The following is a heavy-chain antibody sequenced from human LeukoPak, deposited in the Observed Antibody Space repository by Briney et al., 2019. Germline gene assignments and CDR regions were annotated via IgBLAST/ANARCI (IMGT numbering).Heavy chain of an antibody. V-gene: IGHV4-59*01. Sequence: PSETLSLTCTVSGGSINSYSWSWIRQPPGKGLERIGYIFYSGSTNYNPSLKSRVTISEDTSRNRISLKLRSVTAADTAVYYCAREDYYDSSGDPFGSTFYAFDIWGQGTMVTVSS. CDR1: GGSINSYS. J-gene: IGHJ3*02. CDR2: IFYSGST. CDR3: AREDYYDSSGDPFGSTFYAFDI. D-gene: IGHD3-22*01.